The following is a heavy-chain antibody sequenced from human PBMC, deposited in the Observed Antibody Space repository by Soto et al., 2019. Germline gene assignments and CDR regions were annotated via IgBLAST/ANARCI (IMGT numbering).Heavy chain of an antibody. D-gene: IGHD2-21*02. CDR2: IIPIFGTA. Sequence: QVQLVQSGAEVKKPGSSVKVSCKASGGTFSSYAISWVRQAPGQGLEWMGGIIPIFGTANYAQKFQGRVTITADESTSKPYMELSSLRSEDTAVYYCARESAYCGGDCYSDYWGQGTLVTVSS. J-gene: IGHJ4*02. CDR3: ARESAYCGGDCYSDY. V-gene: IGHV1-69*01. CDR1: GGTFSSYA.